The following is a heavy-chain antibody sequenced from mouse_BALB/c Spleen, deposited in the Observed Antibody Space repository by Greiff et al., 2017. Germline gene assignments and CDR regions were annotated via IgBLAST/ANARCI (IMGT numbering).Heavy chain of an antibody. CDR3: ARYRYDLRNYAMDY. Sequence: EVKLQESGPGLVKPSQSLSLTCTVTGYSITSDYAWNWIRQFPGNKLEWMGYISYSGSTSYNPSLKSRISITRDTSKNQFFLQLNSVTTEDTATYYCARYRYDLRNYAMDYWGQGTSVTVSS. D-gene: IGHD2-14*01. CDR2: ISYSGST. J-gene: IGHJ4*01. CDR1: GYSITSDYA. V-gene: IGHV3-2*02.